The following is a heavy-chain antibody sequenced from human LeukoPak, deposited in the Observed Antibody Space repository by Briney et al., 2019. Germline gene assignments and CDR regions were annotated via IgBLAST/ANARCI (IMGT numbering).Heavy chain of an antibody. CDR3: ARGGTTVVTINWYFDL. Sequence: GGSLRLSCAASGFTFSSYAMSWVRQAPGKGLEWVSAISGSGGSTSYAQKFQGRVTMTRDTSTSTVYMELSSLRSEDTAVYYCARGGTTVVTINWYFDLWGRGTLVTVSS. V-gene: IGHV3-23*01. D-gene: IGHD4-23*01. CDR2: ISGSGGST. J-gene: IGHJ2*01. CDR1: GFTFSSYA.